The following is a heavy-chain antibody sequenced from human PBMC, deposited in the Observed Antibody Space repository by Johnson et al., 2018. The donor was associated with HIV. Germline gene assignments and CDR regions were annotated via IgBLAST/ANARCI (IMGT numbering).Heavy chain of an antibody. Sequence: VQLVESGGGLVQPGGSLRLSCVGSGFTFSTNWMHWVRQAPGKGLEWVGRIKSKTEGGTTDYAAPVKGRFTISRDDSKNTLFLQMNSLKIEDTATYYCTTAGSSGSAHAFDIWGQGTRVTVSS. CDR2: IKSKTEGGTT. CDR1: GFTFSTNW. J-gene: IGHJ3*02. CDR3: TTAGSSGSAHAFDI. V-gene: IGHV3-15*01. D-gene: IGHD3-22*01.